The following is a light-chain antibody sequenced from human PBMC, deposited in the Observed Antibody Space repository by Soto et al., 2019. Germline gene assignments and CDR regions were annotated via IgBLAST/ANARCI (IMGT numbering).Light chain of an antibody. Sequence: EIVITQSPATLSVSPGERATLSCRASQSVSSNLAWYKPKPGQAPRLLIYGASTRETGIPARFIGSGAGTECTLTISSLQSEDVYVDYCPEYNNWPLIFGGGTKVDIK. CDR1: QSVSSN. CDR3: PEYNNWPLI. CDR2: GAS. J-gene: IGKJ4*01. V-gene: IGKV3-15*01.